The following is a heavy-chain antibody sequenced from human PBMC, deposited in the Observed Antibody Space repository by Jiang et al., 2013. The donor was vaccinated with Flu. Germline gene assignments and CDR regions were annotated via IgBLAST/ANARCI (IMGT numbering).Heavy chain of an antibody. J-gene: IGHJ4*02. V-gene: IGHV5-10-1*04. CDR2: IDPSDSYT. CDR1: GYSLTSYW. Sequence: EVKKPGESLRISCKGSGYSLTSYWISWVRQMPGKGLEWMGRIDPSDSYTNYSPSFQGQVTISADKSISTAYLQWSSLKASDTAMYYCARHKGRAAAGTRGYFDYWGQGTLVTVSS. D-gene: IGHD6-13*01. CDR3: ARHKGRAAAGTRGYFDY.